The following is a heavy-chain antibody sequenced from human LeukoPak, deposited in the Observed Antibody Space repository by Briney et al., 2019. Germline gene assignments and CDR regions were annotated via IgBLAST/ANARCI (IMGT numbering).Heavy chain of an antibody. CDR1: GFTFSGYA. V-gene: IGHV3-30*04. CDR3: ARVTVAGSSLDY. CDR2: ISYDGSNK. J-gene: IGHJ4*02. Sequence: PGRSLRLSCAASGFTFSGYAMHWVRQAPGKGLEWVAVISYDGSNKYYADSVKGRFTISRDNSKNTLYLQMNSLRAEDTAVYYCARVTVAGSSLDYWGQGTLVTVSS. D-gene: IGHD6-19*01.